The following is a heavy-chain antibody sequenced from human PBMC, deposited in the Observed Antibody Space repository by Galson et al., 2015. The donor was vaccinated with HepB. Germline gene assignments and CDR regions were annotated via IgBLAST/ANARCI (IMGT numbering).Heavy chain of an antibody. D-gene: IGHD2-2*01. J-gene: IGHJ6*03. CDR1: GFTFSRYS. Sequence: SLRLSCAASGFTFSRYSMNWVRQAPGKGLEWVSSISSSSSYIYYADSVKGRFTISRDNAKNSLYLQMNSLRAEDTAVYYCARGPCSSTSCYSTVYYYYYMDVWGKGTTATVSS. CDR3: ARGPCSSTSCYSTVYYYYYMDV. V-gene: IGHV3-21*01. CDR2: ISSSSSYI.